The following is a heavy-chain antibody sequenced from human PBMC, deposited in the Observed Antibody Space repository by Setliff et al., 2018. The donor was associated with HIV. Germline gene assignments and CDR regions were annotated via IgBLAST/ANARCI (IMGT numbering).Heavy chain of an antibody. D-gene: IGHD2-15*01. J-gene: IGHJ3*02. V-gene: IGHV4-61*09. CDR1: GGSVNSQSDY. CDR2: IYISRST. CDR3: ARASSRLNCSGGSCYRAPYAFDI. Sequence: TSETLSLTCTVSGGSVNSQSDYWTWIRQPAGKGLEWLGHIYISRSTNYNPSFKGRVAMSVDRSKNQFSLKLSSVIAADTAVYYCARASSRLNCSGGSCYRAPYAFDIWGQGTMVTVSS.